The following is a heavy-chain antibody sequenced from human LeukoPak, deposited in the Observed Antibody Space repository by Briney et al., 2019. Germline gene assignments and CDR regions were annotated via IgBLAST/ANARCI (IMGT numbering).Heavy chain of an antibody. V-gene: IGHV1-18*04. D-gene: IGHD3-9*01. Sequence: GASVKVSCKASGYTFTSYGISWVRQAPGQGLEWMGWISAYNGNTNYAQKLQGRVTMTTDTSTSTAYMELRSLRSDDTAVYYCAGMGGLWDYDILTGYWHPLDYWGQGTLVTVSS. J-gene: IGHJ4*02. CDR1: GYTFTSYG. CDR2: ISAYNGNT. CDR3: AGMGGLWDYDILTGYWHPLDY.